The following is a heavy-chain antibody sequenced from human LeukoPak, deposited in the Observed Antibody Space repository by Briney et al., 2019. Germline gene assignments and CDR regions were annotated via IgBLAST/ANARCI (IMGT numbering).Heavy chain of an antibody. V-gene: IGHV1-2*02. J-gene: IGHJ4*02. D-gene: IGHD3-9*01. CDR1: GSKFTSYY. CDR3: ARSTGYYHDY. Sequence: ASVKVCCKAAGSKFTSYYMHWVRQAPGQGLEWMGWINLNSGGTNYAQKFQGRVTMTRDTSISTAYMEVSRLRSDDTAVYYCARSTGYYHDYWGQGTLVTVSS. CDR2: INLNSGGT.